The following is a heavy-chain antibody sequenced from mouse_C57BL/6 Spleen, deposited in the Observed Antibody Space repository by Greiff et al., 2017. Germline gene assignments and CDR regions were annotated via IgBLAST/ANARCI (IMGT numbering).Heavy chain of an antibody. Sequence: EVKLQESGPGLVKPSQSLSLTCSVTGYSITSGYYWNWIRQFPGNKLEWMGYISYDGSNNYNPSLKNRISITRGTSKNQFFLKLNSVTTEDTATYYCAREYDPTGYFDVWGTGTTVTVSS. D-gene: IGHD2-14*01. CDR3: AREYDPTGYFDV. CDR1: GYSITSGYY. V-gene: IGHV3-6*01. CDR2: ISYDGSN. J-gene: IGHJ1*03.